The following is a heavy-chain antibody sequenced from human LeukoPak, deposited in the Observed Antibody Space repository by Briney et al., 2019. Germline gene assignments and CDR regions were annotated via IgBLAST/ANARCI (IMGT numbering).Heavy chain of an antibody. CDR2: ISNSNGNA. D-gene: IGHD2/OR15-2a*01. J-gene: IGHJ5*01. V-gene: IGHV1-18*01. CDR1: GCTFINYG. Sequence: GASVKVSCKASGCTFINYGISWVRQAPGQGLEWVGWISNSNGNANYAQKFQGRVTITTDTSTSTAFMELRNLRSDDTAVYYCARDENFQWFDSWGQGTLVTVSS. CDR3: ARDENFQWFDS.